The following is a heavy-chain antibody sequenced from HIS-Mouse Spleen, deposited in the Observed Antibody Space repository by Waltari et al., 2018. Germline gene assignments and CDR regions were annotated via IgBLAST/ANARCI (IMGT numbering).Heavy chain of an antibody. CDR3: AREVVIYFDY. Sequence: QVQLVESGGGVVQPGRSRSLSCAASGFTFSSYAMHWVRQAPGKGLEWVAVISYDGSNKYYADSVKGRFTISRDNSKNTLYLQMNSLRAEDTAVYYCAREVVIYFDYWGQGTLVTVSS. V-gene: IGHV3-30*04. J-gene: IGHJ4*02. CDR2: ISYDGSNK. CDR1: GFTFSSYA. D-gene: IGHD3-22*01.